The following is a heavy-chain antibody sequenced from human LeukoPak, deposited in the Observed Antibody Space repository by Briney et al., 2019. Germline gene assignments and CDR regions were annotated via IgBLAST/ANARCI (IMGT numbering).Heavy chain of an antibody. CDR2: ISSSSSTI. J-gene: IGHJ6*04. CDR1: GFTFSSYS. V-gene: IGHV3-48*01. Sequence: PGGSLRLSCAASGFTFSSYSMNWVRQAPGKGLEWVSYISSSSSTIYYADSVKGRFTISRDNAKNSLYLQMNSLRAEDTAVYYCARDSDFWPVPDVWGKGTTVTVSS. D-gene: IGHD3-3*01. CDR3: ARDSDFWPVPDV.